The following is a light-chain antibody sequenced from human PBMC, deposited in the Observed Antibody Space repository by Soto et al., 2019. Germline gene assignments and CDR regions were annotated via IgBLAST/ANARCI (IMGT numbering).Light chain of an antibody. J-gene: IGLJ2*01. CDR2: DNM. CDR3: QSYDSSLSGPV. V-gene: IGLV1-40*01. CDR1: GSNIGAGYD. Sequence: QSVLTQPPSVSGAPGQRVTISCTGSGSNIGAGYDVQRYQQLPGTAPKLLIYDNMNRPSGVPDRFSGSKSGTSASLAITGLQPDDEADYYCQSYDSSLSGPVFGGGTKLTVL.